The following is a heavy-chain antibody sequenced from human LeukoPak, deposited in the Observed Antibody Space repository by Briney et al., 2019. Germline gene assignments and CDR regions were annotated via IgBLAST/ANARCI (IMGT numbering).Heavy chain of an antibody. Sequence: PGGSLTLPCAPSGFTFNSAWISWVPQAPGRGREWVGNIKSKTEGGTADYAATVKGRFTISRDDSKNTLYLQMNSLKTEDTAVYYCATDGSGTLWGQGTLVIVSS. V-gene: IGHV3-15*01. CDR1: GFTFNSAW. CDR3: ATDGSGTL. J-gene: IGHJ4*02. CDR2: IKSKTEGGTA. D-gene: IGHD3-10*01.